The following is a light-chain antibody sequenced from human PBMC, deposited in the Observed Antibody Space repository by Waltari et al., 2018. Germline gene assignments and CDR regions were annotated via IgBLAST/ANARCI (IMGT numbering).Light chain of an antibody. CDR3: QVWDSSSAHYV. CDR1: SIGSKS. Sequence: SYVLTQPPSVSVAPGQTARITCGGNSIGSKSVPWYQQKSGQAPVLVVYGETDRPPGIPERFSGSNSEDTATLAISSVEAGDEADYYCQVWDSSSAHYVFGSGTKVSVL. V-gene: IGLV3-21*02. J-gene: IGLJ1*01. CDR2: GET.